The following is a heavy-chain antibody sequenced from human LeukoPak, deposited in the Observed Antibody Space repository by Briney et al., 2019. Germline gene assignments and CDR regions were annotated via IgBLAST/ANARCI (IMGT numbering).Heavy chain of an antibody. CDR2: ISKSGDST. D-gene: IGHD2-2*01. CDR3: AKAFLGYCSSTSCLYFDY. CDR1: GFTFSSYA. J-gene: IGHJ4*02. V-gene: IGHV3-23*01. Sequence: PGGSLRLSCAASGFTFSSYAISWVRQAPGKGLEWVSAISKSGDSTYYADSVKGRFTISRDNSKNTIYLQMNSLRVEDTAVYYCAKAFLGYCSSTSCLYFDYWGQGTLVTVSS.